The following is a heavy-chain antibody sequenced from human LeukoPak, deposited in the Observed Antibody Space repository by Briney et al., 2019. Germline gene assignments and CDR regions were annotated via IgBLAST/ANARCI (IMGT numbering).Heavy chain of an antibody. J-gene: IGHJ4*02. V-gene: IGHV3-21*01. D-gene: IGHD4-17*01. CDR3: ARDLDGDPGY. CDR1: GFTFSSYS. CDR2: ISSSSSYI. Sequence: GGSLRLPCAASGFTFSSYSMNWVRQAPGKGLEWVSSISSSSSYIYYADSVKGRFTISRDNAKNSLYLQMNSLRAEDTAVYYCARDLDGDPGYWGQGTLVTVSS.